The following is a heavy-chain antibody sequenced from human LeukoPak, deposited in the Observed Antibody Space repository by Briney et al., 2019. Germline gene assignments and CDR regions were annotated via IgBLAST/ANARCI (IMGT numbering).Heavy chain of an antibody. D-gene: IGHD6-13*01. CDR3: ARTTGYSSTWELDS. Sequence: SETLSLTCTVSGVSISSHYWSWIRQSPGKGLEWIGYTSYIGRTNSNPALQRRLTMSVDSSKSQFSMRLHSVTAADTAVYFCARTTGYSSTWELDSWGQGTLVTVSS. CDR2: TSYIGRT. CDR1: GVSISSHY. V-gene: IGHV4-59*11. J-gene: IGHJ4*02.